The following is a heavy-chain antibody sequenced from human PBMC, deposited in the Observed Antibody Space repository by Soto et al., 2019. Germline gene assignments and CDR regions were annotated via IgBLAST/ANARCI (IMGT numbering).Heavy chain of an antibody. D-gene: IGHD3-16*01. CDR3: ARDAIRSXRHLGGGLYYYYYGMDV. J-gene: IGHJ6*02. Sequence: SETLSLTCTVSGGSISSYYWSWIRQPPGKGLEWIGDIYYSGSTNYNPSLKSRVTISVDTSKNQFSLKLSSVTAADTAVYYCARDAIRSXRHLGGGLYYYYYGMDVWGQGTTVTVSS. V-gene: IGHV4-59*01. CDR2: IYYSGST. CDR1: GGSISSYY.